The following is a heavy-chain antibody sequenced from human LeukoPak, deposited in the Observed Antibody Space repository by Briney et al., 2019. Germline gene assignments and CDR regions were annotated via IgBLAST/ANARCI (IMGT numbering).Heavy chain of an antibody. CDR2: IYYSGST. D-gene: IGHD2-15*01. J-gene: IGHJ4*02. CDR3: ARQEDIVVVVAATLTYFDY. Sequence: SETLSLTCTVSGGSISSSSYYWGWIRQPPGKGLEWIGSIYYSGSTYYNPSLKSRATISVDTSKNQFSLKLSSVTAADTAVYYCARQEDIVVVVAATLTYFDYWGQGTLVTVSS. V-gene: IGHV4-39*01. CDR1: GGSISSSSYY.